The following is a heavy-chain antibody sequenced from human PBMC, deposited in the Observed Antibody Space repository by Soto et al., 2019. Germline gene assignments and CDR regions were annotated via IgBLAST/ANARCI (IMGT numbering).Heavy chain of an antibody. Sequence: SETLSLTCVVSDHSINSNYYLLWIRQPPGKGLEWIGAIHHSGTTYYSPSLKSRVTISMDTSKNHFSLRLSSMTAADTAIYFCARGLYGGNFDYWGQGIPVTVSS. CDR1: DHSINSNYY. CDR3: ARGLYGGNFDY. V-gene: IGHV4-38-2*01. J-gene: IGHJ4*02. D-gene: IGHD4-17*01. CDR2: IHHSGTT.